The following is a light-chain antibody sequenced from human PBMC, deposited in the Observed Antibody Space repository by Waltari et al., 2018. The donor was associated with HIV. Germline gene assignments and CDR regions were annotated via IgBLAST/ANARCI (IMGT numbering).Light chain of an antibody. V-gene: IGLV1-51*01. CDR3: GTWDNRLNAYV. J-gene: IGLJ1*01. CDR1: SSNIGSNF. CDR2: DNN. Sequence: QSVLTQAPSVSAAPGQQIAISCSGASSNIGSNFVSWYQQFPGRSPQLLIYDNNRRPSWSPDRFSGSKSGTSATRDITGRQTGDEADYYCGTWDNRLNAYVFGSGTEVTVL.